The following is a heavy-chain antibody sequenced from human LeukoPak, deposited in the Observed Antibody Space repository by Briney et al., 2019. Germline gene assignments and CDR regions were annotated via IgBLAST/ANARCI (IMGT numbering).Heavy chain of an antibody. J-gene: IGHJ6*02. V-gene: IGHV4-59*01. CDR1: GGSISTYY. D-gene: IGHD6-6*01. CDR3: ARDRPLYGMDV. CDR2: IDYSGST. Sequence: SETLSLTCTVSGGSISTYYWSWIRQPPGKGLEWIGNIDYSGSTNYNPSLRSRVTMSEDTSKNQFSLKLTSVIAADTAVYYCARDRPLYGMDVWGQGTTVTVSS.